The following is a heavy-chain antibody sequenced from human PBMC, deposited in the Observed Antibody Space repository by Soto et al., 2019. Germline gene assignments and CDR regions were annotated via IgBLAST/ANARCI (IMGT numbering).Heavy chain of an antibody. V-gene: IGHV4-30-4*01. CDR1: GGSISSGDYS. CDR3: ASGFIVFGLVSRFWFDP. CDR2: IYNSGIT. Sequence: SETLSLTCTVSGGSISSGDYSWSWVRQYPGKGLEWIGHIYNSGITYYNPSLKSRVVISIDTSRNQFSLRLNSLTAADRDEYICASGFIVFGLVSRFWFDPFAQRTVVTVSS. J-gene: IGHJ5*02. D-gene: IGHD3-3*01.